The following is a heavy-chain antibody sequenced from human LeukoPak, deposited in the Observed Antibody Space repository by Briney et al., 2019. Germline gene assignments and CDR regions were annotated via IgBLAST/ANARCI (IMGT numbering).Heavy chain of an antibody. V-gene: IGHV4-59*01. D-gene: IGHD6-19*01. J-gene: IGHJ4*02. Sequence: SETLSLTCTVSGGSISSYYWSWIRQPPGKGLEWIGYIYYSGSTYYNPSLKSRVTISVDTSKNQFSLKLSSVTAADTAVYFCAGRSRSGWYYDYWGQGTLVTVSS. CDR3: AGRSRSGWYYDY. CDR2: IYYSGST. CDR1: GGSISSYY.